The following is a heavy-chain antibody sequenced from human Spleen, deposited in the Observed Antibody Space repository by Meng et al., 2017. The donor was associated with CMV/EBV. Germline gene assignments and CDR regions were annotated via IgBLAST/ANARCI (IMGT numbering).Heavy chain of an antibody. V-gene: IGHV3-7*01. Sequence: FTCTPSWMHWVCQAPEKGLEWVANRKQDGSEKYYVDSVKGRFTISRDNAKNSLYLQMNSLRAEDTAVYYCARVSMVWGVPAAFYFDYWGQGTLVTVSS. CDR1: FTCTPSW. CDR3: ARVSMVWGVPAAFYFDY. CDR2: RKQDGSEK. D-gene: IGHD3-10*01. J-gene: IGHJ4*02.